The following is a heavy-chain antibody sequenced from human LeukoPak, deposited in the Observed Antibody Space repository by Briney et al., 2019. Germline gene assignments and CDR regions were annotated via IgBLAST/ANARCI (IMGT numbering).Heavy chain of an antibody. J-gene: IGHJ4*02. D-gene: IGHD4-17*01. V-gene: IGHV3-74*01. Sequence: GGSLRLSCAASGFTFSGHWMHWVRQVPGKGLVWVSRINTDGRTTNYADSVKGRFTISRDNAKNTLYLQMNSLRAEDTAVYYCARDPPEYDYGDYDSDYWGQGTLVTVSS. CDR3: ARDPPEYDYGDYDSDY. CDR2: INTDGRTT. CDR1: GFTFSGHW.